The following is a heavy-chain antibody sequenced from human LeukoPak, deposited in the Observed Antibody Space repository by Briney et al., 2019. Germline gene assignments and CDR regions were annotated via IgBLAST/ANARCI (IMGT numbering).Heavy chain of an antibody. J-gene: IGHJ6*03. CDR1: GFTFSSYA. V-gene: IGHV3-23*01. D-gene: IGHD6-6*01. Sequence: GGSLRLSCAASGFTFSSYAMSWVRQAPGKGLEWVSAISGSGGSTYYADSVKGRFTISRDNSKNTLYLQMNSLRAEDTAVYYCARDADSSSSYYYYYMDVWGKGTTVTVSS. CDR3: ARDADSSSSYYYYYMDV. CDR2: ISGSGGST.